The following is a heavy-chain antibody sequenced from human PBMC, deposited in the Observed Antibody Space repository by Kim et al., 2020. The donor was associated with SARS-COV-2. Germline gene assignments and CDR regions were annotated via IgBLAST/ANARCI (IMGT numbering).Heavy chain of an antibody. J-gene: IGHJ6*02. CDR1: GGSISSSSYY. V-gene: IGHV4-39*01. CDR3: HHPVRADDYSNHRKVYYGMDV. D-gene: IGHD4-4*01. Sequence: SETLSLTCTVSGGSISSSSYYWGWIRQPPGKGLEWIGSIYYSGSTYYNPSLKSRVTISVDTSKNQFSLKLSSVTAADTAVYYCHHPVRADDYSNHRKVYYGMDVWGQGTTVTVSS. CDR2: IYYSGST.